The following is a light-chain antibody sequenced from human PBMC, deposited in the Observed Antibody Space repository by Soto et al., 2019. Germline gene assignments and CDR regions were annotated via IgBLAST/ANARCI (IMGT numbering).Light chain of an antibody. CDR2: DTS. CDR1: QSVSNFY. CDR3: QPSVTSPST. Sequence: EIVLTQSPGTLSLSPGERATLSCRASQSVSNFYLAWYQQKPGQPHSLLIYDTSNRATGIPDRFSGSGSGTDFTLTITTLEAEDFEVSYCQPSVTSPSTFGQGTKLEIK. V-gene: IGKV3-20*01. J-gene: IGKJ2*01.